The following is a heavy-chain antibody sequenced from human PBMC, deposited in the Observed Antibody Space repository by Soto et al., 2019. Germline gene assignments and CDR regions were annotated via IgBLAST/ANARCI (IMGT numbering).Heavy chain of an antibody. D-gene: IGHD4-17*01. CDR1: GGSISSSSYY. J-gene: IGHJ4*02. CDR3: ARGKGLRYRQTLWFDY. Sequence: SETLSLTCTVYGGSISSSSYYWGWIRQPPGKGLEWIGSIYYSGSTYYNPSLKSRVTISVDTSKNQFSLKLSSVTAADTAVYYCARGKGLRYRQTLWFDYWGQGTLVTVSS. V-gene: IGHV4-39*07. CDR2: IYYSGST.